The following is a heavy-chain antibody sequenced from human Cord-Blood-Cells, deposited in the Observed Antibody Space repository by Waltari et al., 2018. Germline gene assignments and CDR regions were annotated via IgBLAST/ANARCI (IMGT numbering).Heavy chain of an antibody. V-gene: IGHV3-74*01. CDR2: SNSDWSST. D-gene: IGHD6-6*01. CDR3: ARDDGSSFDY. Sequence: VQLVESGGGLVQRGGSLRLSCAASGFTFRSYWMPWVRQAPGKGLVWVSGSNSDWSSTSYADSVKGRFTISRDNAKNTLYLQMNSLRAEDTAVYYCARDDGSSFDYWGQGTLVTVSS. CDR1: GFTFRSYW. J-gene: IGHJ4*02.